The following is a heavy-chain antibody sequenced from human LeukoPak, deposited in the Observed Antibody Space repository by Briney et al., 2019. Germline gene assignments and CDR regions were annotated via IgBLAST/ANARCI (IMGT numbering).Heavy chain of an antibody. CDR1: GLTFSNYF. J-gene: IGHJ4*02. D-gene: IGHD2-15*01. CDR2: INGGGGST. V-gene: IGHV3-23*01. CDR3: VKDGRRSPPC. Sequence: GGSLRLSCAASGLTFSNYFMSWVRQAPGKRPEWVSGINGGGGSTFYAVSVKGRFTISRDNSKDTLYLHMSTFRVEDSAVYYCVKDGRRSPPCWGQATRVTVSS.